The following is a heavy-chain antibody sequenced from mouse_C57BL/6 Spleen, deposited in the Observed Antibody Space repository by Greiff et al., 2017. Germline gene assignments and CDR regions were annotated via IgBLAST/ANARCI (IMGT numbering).Heavy chain of an antibody. V-gene: IGHV1-77*01. CDR3: AREGNYYGSSYWYFDV. CDR2: IGPGSGST. D-gene: IGHD1-1*01. CDR1: GYTFTDYY. J-gene: IGHJ1*03. Sequence: LVESGAELVKPGASVKISCKASGYTFTDYYINWVKQRPGQGLEWIGKIGPGSGSTYYTEKFKGKATLTADKSSSTAYMQLSSLTSEDSAVYFCAREGNYYGSSYWYFDVWGTGTTVTVSS.